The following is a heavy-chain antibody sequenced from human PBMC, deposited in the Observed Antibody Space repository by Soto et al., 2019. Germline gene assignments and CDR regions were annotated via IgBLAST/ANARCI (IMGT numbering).Heavy chain of an antibody. Sequence: ASVKVSCKASGYTFTSYYMHWVRQPPGQGLEWMGIINPSGGSTSYAQKFQGRVTMTRDTSTSTVYMELSSLRSEDTAVYYCAREQISSSSLKIYYYGMDVWGQGTTVTVSS. V-gene: IGHV1-46*01. CDR2: INPSGGST. CDR1: GYTFTSYY. CDR3: AREQISSSSLKIYYYGMDV. D-gene: IGHD6-6*01. J-gene: IGHJ6*02.